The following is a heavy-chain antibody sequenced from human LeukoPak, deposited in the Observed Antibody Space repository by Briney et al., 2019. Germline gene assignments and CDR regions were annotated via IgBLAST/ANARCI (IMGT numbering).Heavy chain of an antibody. CDR1: GFTFSSYG. J-gene: IGHJ4*01. CDR3: AKGSCVGACSGFDY. D-gene: IGHD2-21*02. Sequence: GGSLRLSCAASGFTFSSYGMHWVRQAPGKGLEWVAFIKYDGSNKYYADSVKGRFTISRDDSKDTLYVQMNSLRVDDTAVYYCAKGSCVGACSGFDYWGRGTLVTVSS. CDR2: IKYDGSNK. V-gene: IGHV3-30*02.